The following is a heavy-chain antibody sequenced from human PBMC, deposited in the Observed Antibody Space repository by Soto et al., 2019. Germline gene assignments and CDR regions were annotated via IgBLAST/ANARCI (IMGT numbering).Heavy chain of an antibody. Sequence: QVQLQESGPGLVKPSQTLSLTCTVSGGSISSGGTGSYWTWIRQLPGKGLEWIGYIYYTGNTYYSXSXRXRPTISIDTSENQFSLKLTSVTAAATAVYFCASGHDAYKVRYWGQGTLVTVSS. V-gene: IGHV4-31*03. CDR2: IYYTGNT. CDR3: ASGHDAYKVRY. J-gene: IGHJ4*02. D-gene: IGHD1-1*01. CDR1: GGSISSGGTGSY.